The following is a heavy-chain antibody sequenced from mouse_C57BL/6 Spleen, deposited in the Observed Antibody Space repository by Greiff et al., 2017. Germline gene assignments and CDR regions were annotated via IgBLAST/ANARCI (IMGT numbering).Heavy chain of an antibody. CDR2: ILPGSGST. V-gene: IGHV1-9*01. J-gene: IGHJ4*01. CDR3: ARSYYYGSPYYYAMDY. Sequence: VKLMESGAELMKPGASVKLSCKATGYTLTGYWIEWVKLRPGHGLEWIGEILPGSGSTNYNEKFKGKATFTADTSSNTAYMQLSSLTTEDSAIYYSARSYYYGSPYYYAMDYWGQGTSVTVSS. D-gene: IGHD1-1*01. CDR1: GYTLTGYW.